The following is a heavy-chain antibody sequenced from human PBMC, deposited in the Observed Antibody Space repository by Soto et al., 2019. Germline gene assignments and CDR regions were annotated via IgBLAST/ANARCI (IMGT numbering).Heavy chain of an antibody. CDR1: GFSLSDTTMG. CDR3: ARIHSITWGSYFYGMDV. J-gene: IGHJ6*02. Sequence: QVTLKESGPVLVKPSETLTLICSVSGFSLSDTTMGVSWIRQPPRKALEWLAHIFSNDEKSYSTSLKTRLTISKDTSRSQVVLTMTNMDPVDTATYYCARIHSITWGSYFYGMDVWGQGTTVTVSS. D-gene: IGHD3-16*01. V-gene: IGHV2-26*01. CDR2: IFSNDEK.